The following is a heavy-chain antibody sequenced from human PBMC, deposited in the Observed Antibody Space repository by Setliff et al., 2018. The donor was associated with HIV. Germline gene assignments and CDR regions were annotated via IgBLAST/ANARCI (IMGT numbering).Heavy chain of an antibody. V-gene: IGHV3-48*01. D-gene: IGHD5-12*01. J-gene: IGHJ6*02. CDR2: VSSTNEIT. Sequence: GGSLRLSCTASGFIFSSHHMNWVRQAPGKGLEWISYVSSTNEITYADSVKGRFTISRDNAKKSLYLQMNSLRAEDTAIYYCAKDRGYSGYDSYYGMDLWGQGTTVTVSS. CDR1: GFIFSSHH. CDR3: AKDRGYSGYDSYYGMDL.